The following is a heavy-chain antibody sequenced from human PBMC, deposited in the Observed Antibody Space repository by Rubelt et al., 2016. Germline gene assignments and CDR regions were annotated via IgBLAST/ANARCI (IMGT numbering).Heavy chain of an antibody. V-gene: IGHV4-34*01. Sequence: QVQLQQWGAGLLKPSETLSLTCAVYGGSFSGHYWNWIRQPPGKGLEWIGEINHSGSTNYNPSLKSRVTISVDTSKNQFSLKLTSLTAADPAVYYCAGGHGTAIDYWDLGTLVTVSA. J-gene: IGHJ4*02. CDR1: GGSFSGHY. CDR2: INHSGST. CDR3: AGGHGTAIDY. D-gene: IGHD1-1*01.